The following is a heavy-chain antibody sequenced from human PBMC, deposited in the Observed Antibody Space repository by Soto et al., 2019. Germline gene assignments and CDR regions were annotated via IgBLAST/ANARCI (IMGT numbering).Heavy chain of an antibody. J-gene: IGHJ6*02. V-gene: IGHV5-51*01. Sequence: PGESLKISCKGSGYSFTSYWIGWVRQMPGKGLEWMGIIYPGDSDTRYSPSFQGQVTISADKSISTAYLQWSSLKASDTAMYYCARGALVPAAIWDPYYYYGMDVWGQGTTVTVSS. CDR3: ARGALVPAAIWDPYYYYGMDV. CDR2: IYPGDSDT. CDR1: GYSFTSYW. D-gene: IGHD2-2*02.